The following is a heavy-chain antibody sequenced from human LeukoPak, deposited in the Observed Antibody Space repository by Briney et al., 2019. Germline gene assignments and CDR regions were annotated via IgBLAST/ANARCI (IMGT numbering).Heavy chain of an antibody. CDR2: INPNSGGT. V-gene: IGHV1-2*02. CDR3: ARVEQWLVQGDVDY. Sequence: ASVKVSCKASGYTFTGYYMHWVRQAPGQGLEWMGWINPNSGGTNYAQKFQGRVTMTRDTSISTAYMELRSLRSDDTAVYYCARVEQWLVQGDVDYWGQGTLVTVSS. J-gene: IGHJ4*02. CDR1: GYTFTGYY. D-gene: IGHD6-19*01.